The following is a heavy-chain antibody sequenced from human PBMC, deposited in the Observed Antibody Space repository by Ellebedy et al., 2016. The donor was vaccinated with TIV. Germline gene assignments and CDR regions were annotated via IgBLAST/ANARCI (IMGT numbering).Heavy chain of an antibody. D-gene: IGHD2-2*01. CDR1: GLTFSNFW. V-gene: IGHV3-7*01. J-gene: IGHJ4*02. Sequence: GGSLRLSCAASGLTFSNFWMIWVRQAPGKGLEWVANINQDGSAGYYVDSVKGRFTISRDNAKNSLYLQMKSLRAEDTALYCCAGPAALGTKAFDYWGQGTLVTVSS. CDR3: AGPAALGTKAFDY. CDR2: INQDGSAG.